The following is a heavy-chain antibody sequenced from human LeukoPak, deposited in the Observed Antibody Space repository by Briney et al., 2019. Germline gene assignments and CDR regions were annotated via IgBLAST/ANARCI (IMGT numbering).Heavy chain of an antibody. CDR1: GDSIRSGTYY. Sequence: SQTLSLTCSVSGDSIRSGTYYWSWIRQPAGKGLEWIGRIYTSGSTSYNPSLKSRVTISVDTSKNQLSLQLTSVTAADTAVYYCARGGGATRIDYWGQGTLVTVSS. J-gene: IGHJ4*02. V-gene: IGHV4-61*02. CDR3: ARGGGATRIDY. D-gene: IGHD5-12*01. CDR2: IYTSGST.